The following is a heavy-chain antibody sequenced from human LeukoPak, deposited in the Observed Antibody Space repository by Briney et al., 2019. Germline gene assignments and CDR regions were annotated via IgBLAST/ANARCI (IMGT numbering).Heavy chain of an antibody. D-gene: IGHD3-3*01. Sequence: PSETLSLTCAVYGGSFSGYYWSWIRQPPGKRLEWSGEINHSGSTNYNPSLKSRVTISVDTSKNQFSLKLSSVTAADTAVYYCARVKHYDFWSGALGFDPWGQGTLVTVSS. CDR3: ARVKHYDFWSGALGFDP. J-gene: IGHJ5*02. CDR2: INHSGST. V-gene: IGHV4-34*01. CDR1: GGSFSGYY.